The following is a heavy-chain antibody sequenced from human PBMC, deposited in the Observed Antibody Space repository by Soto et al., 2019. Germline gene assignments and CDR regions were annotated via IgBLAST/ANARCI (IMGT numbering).Heavy chain of an antibody. V-gene: IGHV4-39*01. CDR2: VYYSGST. Sequence: PSETLSLACAVSGGSVSSSSYYWGWVRQPPGKGLEWIGSVYYSGSTYSNPSLESRVTISVDKSKNQFSLKLMSLSAADTAVYYCGRLEGLATISYYFDYWGQGALVTVSS. J-gene: IGHJ4*02. D-gene: IGHD3-9*01. CDR1: GGSVSSSSYY. CDR3: GRLEGLATISYYFDY.